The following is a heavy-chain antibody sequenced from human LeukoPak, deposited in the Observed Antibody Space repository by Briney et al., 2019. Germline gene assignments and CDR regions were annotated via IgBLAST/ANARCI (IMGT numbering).Heavy chain of an antibody. J-gene: IGHJ5*02. Sequence: SETLSLTCTVSGGSISSGGYYWSWIRQHPGKGLEWIGYIYYSGSTYYNPSLKSRVTMAVYTSKNQFSLKLSSVTAADTAVYYCARAPSTAWFDPWGQRTLVTVSS. D-gene: IGHD3-3*02. CDR3: ARAPSTAWFDP. V-gene: IGHV4-31*03. CDR2: IYYSGST. CDR1: GGSISSGGYY.